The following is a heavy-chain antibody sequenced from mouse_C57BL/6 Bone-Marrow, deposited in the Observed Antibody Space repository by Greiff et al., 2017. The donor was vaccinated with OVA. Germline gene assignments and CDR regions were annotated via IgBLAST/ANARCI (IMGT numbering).Heavy chain of an antibody. CDR1: GFTFSDYY. V-gene: IGHV5-12*01. CDR2: MRKCGGRN. J-gene: IGHJ3*01. D-gene: IGHD2-5*01. Sequence: EVKVEESGGGLVQPGGSLKLSCAASGFTFSDYYMYWVRQTPETRLEWVEEMRKCGGRNRYPDTEKGRIAITRENAKNTRYLQKSRLKSEDTAMYYCARPLGAYSNYRFADWGQGTLGTVSA. CDR3: ARPLGAYSNYRFAD.